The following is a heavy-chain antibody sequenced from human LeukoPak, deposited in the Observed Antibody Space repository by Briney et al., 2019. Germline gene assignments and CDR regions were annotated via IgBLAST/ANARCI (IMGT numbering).Heavy chain of an antibody. Sequence: SETLSLTCAVYSGSFSGYYWSWIRQPPGKGLEWIGEINHSGSTNYNPSLKSRVTISVDTSKNQFSLKLSSVTAADTAVYYCAISPGLRYFDWTPGYYYGMDVWGQGTTVTVSS. CDR3: AISPGLRYFDWTPGYYYGMDV. V-gene: IGHV4-34*01. J-gene: IGHJ6*02. CDR1: SGSFSGYY. CDR2: INHSGST. D-gene: IGHD3-9*01.